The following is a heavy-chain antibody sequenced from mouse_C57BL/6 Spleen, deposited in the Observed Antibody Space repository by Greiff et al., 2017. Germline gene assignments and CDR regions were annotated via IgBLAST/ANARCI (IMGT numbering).Heavy chain of an antibody. J-gene: IGHJ4*01. CDR1: GYTFTDYY. V-gene: IGHV1-26*01. CDR3: ARYGGGREGYAMDY. CDR2: INPNNGGT. D-gene: IGHD1-2*01. Sequence: EVQLQQSGPELVKPGASVKISCKASGYTFTDYYMNWVKQSHGKSLEWIGDINPNNGGTSYNQKFKGKATLTVDKSSSTAYMALRSLTSEDSAVYYCARYGGGREGYAMDYWGQGTSVTVSS.